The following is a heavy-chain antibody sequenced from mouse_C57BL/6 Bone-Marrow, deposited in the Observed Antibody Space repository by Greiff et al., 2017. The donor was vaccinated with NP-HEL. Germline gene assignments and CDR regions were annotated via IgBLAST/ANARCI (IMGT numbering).Heavy chain of an antibody. CDR2: ISDGGSYT. J-gene: IGHJ3*01. CDR1: GFTFSSYA. V-gene: IGHV5-4*03. Sequence: EVKLVESGGGLVKPGGSLKLSCAASGFTFSSYAMSWVRQTPEKRLEWVATISDGGSYTYYPDNVKGRFTISRDNAKNNLYLQMSHLKSEDTAMYYCARGDYGSSYGVAYWGQGTLVTVSA. CDR3: ARGDYGSSYGVAY. D-gene: IGHD1-1*01.